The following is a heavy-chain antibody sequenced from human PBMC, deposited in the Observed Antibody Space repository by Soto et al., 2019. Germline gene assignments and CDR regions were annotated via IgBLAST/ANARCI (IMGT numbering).Heavy chain of an antibody. Sequence: QVQLQESGPGLVKPSETLSLTCTVSGGSISSYYWSWIRQPPGKGLEWIGYIYYSGTTSYNPSLKSRVTISIDTSKNQFSLKLTSVTAADTAVYYCARVAAVTTFPYVPYWYFDLWGRGTLVSVSS. D-gene: IGHD4-17*01. J-gene: IGHJ2*01. CDR3: ARVAAVTTFPYVPYWYFDL. CDR1: GGSISSYY. V-gene: IGHV4-59*01. CDR2: IYYSGTT.